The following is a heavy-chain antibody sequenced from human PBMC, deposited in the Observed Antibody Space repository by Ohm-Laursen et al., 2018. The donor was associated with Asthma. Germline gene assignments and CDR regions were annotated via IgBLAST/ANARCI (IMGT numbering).Heavy chain of an antibody. CDR1: GGSISSSSYY. CDR2: IYYSGST. V-gene: IGHV4-39*07. J-gene: IGHJ5*02. D-gene: IGHD3-16*02. Sequence: SDTLSLTCTVSGGSISSSSYYWGWIRQPPGKGLEWIGSIYYSGSTYYNPSLKSRVTISVDTSKNQFSLKLSSVTAADTAVYYCARVGYDYVWGSYRPIWFDPWGQGTLVTVSS. CDR3: ARVGYDYVWGSYRPIWFDP.